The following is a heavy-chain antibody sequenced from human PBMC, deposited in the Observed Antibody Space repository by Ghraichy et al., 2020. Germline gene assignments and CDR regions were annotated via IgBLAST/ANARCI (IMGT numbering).Heavy chain of an antibody. CDR2: IYYSGST. CDR3: APVGDSGFDL. Sequence: SETLSLTCTVSGGSISSSSYYWGWIRQPPGKGLEWIGSIYYSGSTYYNPSLKSRVTISVDTSKNQFSLKLSSVTAADTAVYYCAPVGDSGFDLWGRGTLVTVSS. J-gene: IGHJ2*01. V-gene: IGHV4-39*01. D-gene: IGHD3-16*01. CDR1: GGSISSSSYY.